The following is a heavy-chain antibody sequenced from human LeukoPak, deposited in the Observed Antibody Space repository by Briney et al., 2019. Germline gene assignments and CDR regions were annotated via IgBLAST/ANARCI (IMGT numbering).Heavy chain of an antibody. V-gene: IGHV1-18*01. Sequence: ASVKVSCKASGCTFTSYGISWVRQAPGQGLEWMGWISAYNGNTNYAQKLQGRVTMTTDTSTSTAYMELRSLRSDDTAVYYCARVGGYYPSHWYFDLWGRGTLVTVSS. CDR1: GCTFTSYG. D-gene: IGHD3-22*01. CDR2: ISAYNGNT. CDR3: ARVGGYYPSHWYFDL. J-gene: IGHJ2*01.